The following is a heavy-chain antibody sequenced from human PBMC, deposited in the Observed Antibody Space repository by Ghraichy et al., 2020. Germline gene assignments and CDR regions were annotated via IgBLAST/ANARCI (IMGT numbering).Heavy chain of an antibody. V-gene: IGHV4-61*03. CDR1: GGSINISGYY. Sequence: SETLSLTCTVSGGSINISGYYWSWIRQPPGKGLECIGYIYDSGSTKYNPSLKSRVTISVDTSKNHFSLKLTSVTAADTAVYYCARGYSSTLMNWFDPWGHGTLVTVSS. D-gene: IGHD2-2*01. CDR3: ARGYSSTLMNWFDP. J-gene: IGHJ5*02. CDR2: IYDSGST.